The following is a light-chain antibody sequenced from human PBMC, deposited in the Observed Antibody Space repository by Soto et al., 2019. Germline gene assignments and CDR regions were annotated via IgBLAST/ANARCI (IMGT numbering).Light chain of an antibody. V-gene: IGKV3-20*01. J-gene: IGKJ4*01. CDR2: GAS. CDR3: QQYGSSPLT. Sequence: EIVLTQSPGTLSLSPGERATLSCRASQYVSSTYLAWYQQKPGQSPRLLIYGASGRATGIPDRFSGSGSGADFTLTISRLEPEDFAMYYCQQYGSSPLTFGGGTKVDIK. CDR1: QYVSSTY.